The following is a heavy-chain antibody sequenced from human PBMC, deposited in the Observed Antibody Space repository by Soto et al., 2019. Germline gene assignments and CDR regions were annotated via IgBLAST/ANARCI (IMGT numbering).Heavy chain of an antibody. CDR2: IIPIFGTA. CDR1: GGTFSSYA. CDR3: ARDWLEFYYDSSAPGSAFDI. V-gene: IGHV1-69*13. Sequence: SVKVSCKASGGTFSSYAISWLRRSPGQGLEWMGGIIPIFGTANYAQKFQGRVTITADESTSTAYMELSSLRSEDTAVYYCARDWLEFYYDSSAPGSAFDIWGQGTMVTVSS. D-gene: IGHD3-22*01. J-gene: IGHJ3*02.